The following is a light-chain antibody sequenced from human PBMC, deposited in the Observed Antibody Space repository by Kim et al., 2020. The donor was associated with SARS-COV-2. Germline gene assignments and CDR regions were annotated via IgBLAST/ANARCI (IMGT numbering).Light chain of an antibody. CDR3: QQRADYS. J-gene: IGKJ2*01. V-gene: IGKV3-11*01. CDR1: QNVRTY. CDR2: DAS. Sequence: EIILTQSPATLSLSPGERATLSCRASQNVRTYLAWYQQKPGQAPRLLIYDASNSAAGIPARFSGSGSGTDFTLTISSLEPEYFAVYYCQQRADYSFGQGTKLEI.